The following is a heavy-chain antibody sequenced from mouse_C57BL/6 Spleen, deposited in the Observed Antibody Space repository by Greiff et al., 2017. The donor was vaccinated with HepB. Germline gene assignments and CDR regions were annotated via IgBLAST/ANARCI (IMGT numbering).Heavy chain of an antibody. J-gene: IGHJ2*01. CDR2: IDPSDSYT. CDR3: ARSDYGSNYFDY. D-gene: IGHD1-1*01. V-gene: IGHV1-50*01. Sequence: QVQLQQPGAELVKPGASVKLSCKASGYTFTSYWMQWVKQRPGQGLEWIGEIDPSDSYTNYNQKFKGKATLTVDTSSSTAYMQLSSLTSEDSAVYYCARSDYGSNYFDYWGQGTTLTVSS. CDR1: GYTFTSYW.